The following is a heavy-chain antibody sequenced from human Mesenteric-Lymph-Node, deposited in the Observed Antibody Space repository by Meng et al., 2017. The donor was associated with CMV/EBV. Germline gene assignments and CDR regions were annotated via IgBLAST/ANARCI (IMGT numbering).Heavy chain of an antibody. Sequence: QLQLQESGPGLVKPSETLSLTCTVSGGSISSSSYYWGWIRQPPGKGLEWIGSIYYSGSTYYNPSLKSRVTISVDTSKNQFSLKLSSVTAADTAVYYCARDGDYYDSSGYIPFDYWGQGTLVTVSS. D-gene: IGHD3-22*01. CDR3: ARDGDYYDSSGYIPFDY. CDR2: IYYSGST. CDR1: GGSISSSSYY. J-gene: IGHJ4*02. V-gene: IGHV4-39*07.